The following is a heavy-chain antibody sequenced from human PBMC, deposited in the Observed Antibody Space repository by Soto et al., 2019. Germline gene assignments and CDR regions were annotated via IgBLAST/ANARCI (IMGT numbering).Heavy chain of an antibody. J-gene: IGHJ4*02. CDR3: ARDVRGPDFAAFDY. D-gene: IGHD3-10*02. CDR1: GFTFSSYS. V-gene: IGHV3-21*01. CDR2: ISSSSSYI. Sequence: GSLRLSCAASGFTFSSYSMNWVRQAPGKGLEWVSSISSSSSYIYYADSVKGRFTISRDNAKNSLYLQMNSLRAEDTAVYYCARDVRGPDFAAFDYWGQGTLVTVSS.